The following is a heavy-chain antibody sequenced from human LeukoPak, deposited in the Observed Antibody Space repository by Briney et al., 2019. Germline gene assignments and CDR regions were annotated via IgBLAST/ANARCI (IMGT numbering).Heavy chain of an antibody. D-gene: IGHD2-2*01. V-gene: IGHV3-23*01. CDR3: ARQTRGYVYYFDY. CDR1: GFTFSSYA. Sequence: GGSLRLSCAASGFTFSSYAMSWVRQAPGKGLEWVSAISGSGGSTYYADSVKGRFTISRDNAENSLYLQMNSLRADDTAFYYCARQTRGYVYYFDYWGQGTLVTVSS. J-gene: IGHJ4*02. CDR2: ISGSGGST.